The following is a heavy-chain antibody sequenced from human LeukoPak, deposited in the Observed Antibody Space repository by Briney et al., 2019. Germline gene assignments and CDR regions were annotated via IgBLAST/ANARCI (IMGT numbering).Heavy chain of an antibody. V-gene: IGHV3-43*02. J-gene: IGHJ4*02. CDR1: GFTFDYYA. Sequence: PGGSLRLSCSVSGFTFDYYAMHWVRHAPGTGLERVSLISADGFRTNYADSVKGRFTISRDNSKNSLLLQMNSLRSEDTAFYFCARDLGIPTSPFDYWGLGTLVTVSS. D-gene: IGHD3-16*01. CDR2: ISADGFRT. CDR3: ARDLGIPTSPFDY.